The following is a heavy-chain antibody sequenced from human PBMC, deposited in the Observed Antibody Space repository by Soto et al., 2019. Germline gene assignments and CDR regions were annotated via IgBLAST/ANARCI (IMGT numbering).Heavy chain of an antibody. CDR3: ASVPRSSPGFAP. V-gene: IGHV1-18*01. CDR2: ISDYNGNT. CDR1: GYTFTTYG. J-gene: IGHJ5*01. Sequence: QVQLVQSGAEVKKPGASVTVSCNASGYTFTTYGITWVRQAPGQGLEWMGWISDYNGNTNYAQKFQGRVTVTIDTSTATANMELRSLRSVDTTAYDCASVPRSSPGFAPGFQGTLVT.